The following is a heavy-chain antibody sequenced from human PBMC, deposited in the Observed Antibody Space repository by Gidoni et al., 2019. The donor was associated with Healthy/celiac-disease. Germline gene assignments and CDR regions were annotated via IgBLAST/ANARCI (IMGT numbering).Heavy chain of an antibody. V-gene: IGHV1-69-2*01. CDR3: ATLPYRDLGITMVRGVIIP. Sequence: EVQPVQSGAAVKKPGAIVKMSCKGSGYTFTGYYMPWVQQAPGKGLEWLELVDPEDGEEIYAEKYQGRVTITADTSTDTAYMELSNLSSEDTAVYYCATLPYRDLGITMVRGVIIPWGQGTLVTVSS. J-gene: IGHJ5*02. D-gene: IGHD3-10*01. CDR2: VDPEDGEE. CDR1: GYTFTGYY.